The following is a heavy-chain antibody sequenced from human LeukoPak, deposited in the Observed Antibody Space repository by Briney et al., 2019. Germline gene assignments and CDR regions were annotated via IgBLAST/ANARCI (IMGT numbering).Heavy chain of an antibody. CDR3: AKDSSSSNYYYGLDV. CDR2: ISSDGANK. V-gene: IGHV3-30*18. D-gene: IGHD6-13*01. CDR1: GFTFSSYN. Sequence: GGSLRLSCAASGFTFSSYNMNWVRQAPGKGLEWVSFISSDGANKYYADSVKGRLTISRDNSKNTLYLQMNSLRGDDTGMYFCAKDSSSSNYYYGLDVWGQGTTVTVSS. J-gene: IGHJ6*02.